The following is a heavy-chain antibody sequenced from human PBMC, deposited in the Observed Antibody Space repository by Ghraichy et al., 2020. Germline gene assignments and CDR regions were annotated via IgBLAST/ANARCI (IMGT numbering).Heavy chain of an antibody. D-gene: IGHD6-19*01. CDR1: GYTFTSYG. CDR3: ARARLPGIAVAVFPHFDY. V-gene: IGHV1-18*01. Sequence: ASVKVSCKASGYTFTSYGISWVRQAPGQGLEWMGWISAYNGNTNYAQKLQGRVTMTTDTSTSTAYMELRSLRSDDTAVYYCARARLPGIAVAVFPHFDYWGQGTLVTVSS. CDR2: ISAYNGNT. J-gene: IGHJ4*02.